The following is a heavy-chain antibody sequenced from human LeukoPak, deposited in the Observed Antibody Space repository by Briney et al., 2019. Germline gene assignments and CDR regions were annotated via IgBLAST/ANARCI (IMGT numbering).Heavy chain of an antibody. V-gene: IGHV3-23*01. CDR1: GFTFSSYA. Sequence: GGSLRLSCAASGFTFSSYAMSWVRQAPGKGLEWVSAISGSGGSTYYADSVKGRFTISRDNAKNSLYLQMNSLRAEDTAVYYCARDPNPIQLWFFDIWGQGTMVTVSS. J-gene: IGHJ3*02. CDR3: ARDPNPIQLWFFDI. CDR2: ISGSGGST. D-gene: IGHD5-18*01.